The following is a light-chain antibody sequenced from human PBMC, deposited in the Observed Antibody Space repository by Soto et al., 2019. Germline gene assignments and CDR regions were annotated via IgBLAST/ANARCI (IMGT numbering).Light chain of an antibody. V-gene: IGKV3-20*01. CDR1: QSVSSN. CDR2: GAS. Sequence: EIVITQSPATLSVSPGERATLSCRASQSVSSNLAWYQQKPGQAPRLLIYGASSRETGIPDRFSGSGSGTEFTLTISGLQPEDFEVYYCHHYGRSPGTFGQGTQVDIK. CDR3: HHYGRSPGT. J-gene: IGKJ1*01.